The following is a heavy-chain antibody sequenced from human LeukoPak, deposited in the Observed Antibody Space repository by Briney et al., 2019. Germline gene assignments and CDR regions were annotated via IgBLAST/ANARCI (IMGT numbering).Heavy chain of an antibody. CDR2: FDPETEEK. Sequence: GASVKVSCKVSGYTLTELSMHWVRQAPGKGLEWMGGFDPETEEKIYAQKFRGRVTMTEDTSTDTAYMELSSLRSEDTASYYCATEAIVERRGSGTYYNSGAFDIWGLGTMVTVSS. J-gene: IGHJ3*02. CDR3: ATEAIVERRGSGTYYNSGAFDI. D-gene: IGHD3-10*01. CDR1: GYTLTELS. V-gene: IGHV1-24*01.